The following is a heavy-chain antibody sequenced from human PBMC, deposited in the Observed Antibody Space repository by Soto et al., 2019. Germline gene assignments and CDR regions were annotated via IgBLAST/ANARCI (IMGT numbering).Heavy chain of an antibody. J-gene: IGHJ5*02. CDR1: GGSISSGGYS. D-gene: IGHD2-2*01. CDR3: ARVPDR. CDR2: IYHSGST. V-gene: IGHV4-30-2*01. Sequence: SETLSLTCAVPGGSISSGGYSWSWIRQPPGKGLEWIGYIYHSGSTYHNPSLKSRVTISVDRSRNQFSLKLSSVTAADTAVYYCARVPDRWGQGTLVTVSS.